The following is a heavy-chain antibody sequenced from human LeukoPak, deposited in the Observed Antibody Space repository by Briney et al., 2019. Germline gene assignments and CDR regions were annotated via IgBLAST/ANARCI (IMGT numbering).Heavy chain of an antibody. CDR2: IYYSGST. D-gene: IGHD2-2*01. V-gene: IGHV4-59*01. Sequence: SETLSLTCTVSGGSISSYYWSWIRQPPGKGLEWIGYIYYSGSTNYNPSLKSRVTISVDTSKNQSSLKLSSVTAADTAVYYCARTIVVVPAAILYFDYWGQGTLVTVSS. CDR1: GGSISSYY. J-gene: IGHJ4*02. CDR3: ARTIVVVPAAILYFDY.